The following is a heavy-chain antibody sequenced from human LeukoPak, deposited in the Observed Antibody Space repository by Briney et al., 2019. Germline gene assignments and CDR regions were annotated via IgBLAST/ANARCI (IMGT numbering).Heavy chain of an antibody. J-gene: IGHJ3*02. Sequence: GGSLRLSCAASEFSVGSNYMTWVRQAPGKGLEWVSLIYGGGSTYYADSVKGRFTISRHNAKNSQYLQMNSLRAEDTAVYYCARVPAGVIGMKDAFDIWGQGTMVTVSS. D-gene: IGHD3-16*02. CDR1: EFSVGSNY. V-gene: IGHV3-66*01. CDR3: ARVPAGVIGMKDAFDI. CDR2: IYGGGST.